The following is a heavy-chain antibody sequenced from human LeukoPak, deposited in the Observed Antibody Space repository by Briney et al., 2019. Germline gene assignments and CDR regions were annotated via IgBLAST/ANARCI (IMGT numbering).Heavy chain of an antibody. CDR3: ARGFMVRGVIYYYYYMDV. CDR2: INHSGST. J-gene: IGHJ6*03. V-gene: IGHV4-34*01. D-gene: IGHD3-10*01. CDR1: GGSFSGYS. Sequence: SETLSLTCAVYGGSFSGYSWSWIRQPPGKGLEWIGAINHSGSTNYNPTLKSRVTISVDTSKNQFSLKLSSVTAADTAVYYCARGFMVRGVIYYYYYMDVWGKGTTVTVSS.